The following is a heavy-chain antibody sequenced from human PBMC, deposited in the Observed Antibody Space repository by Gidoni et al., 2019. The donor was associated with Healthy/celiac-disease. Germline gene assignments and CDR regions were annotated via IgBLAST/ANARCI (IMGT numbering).Heavy chain of an antibody. CDR1: GFTFSSYA. CDR3: AKDLDYGDYGTDY. Sequence: QVQLVESGGGVVQPGRSLRLSCAASGFTFSSYAMHWVRQAPGKGLEWVAVISYDGSNKYYADSVKGRFTISRDNSKNTLYLQMNSLRAEDTAVYYCAKDLDYGDYGTDYWGQGTLVTVSS. J-gene: IGHJ4*02. CDR2: ISYDGSNK. V-gene: IGHV3-30*04. D-gene: IGHD4-17*01.